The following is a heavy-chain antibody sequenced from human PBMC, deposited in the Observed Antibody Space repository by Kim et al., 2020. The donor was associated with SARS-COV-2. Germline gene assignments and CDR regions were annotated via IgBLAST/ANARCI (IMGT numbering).Heavy chain of an antibody. Sequence: YNPALKSRVTVSVDTSNNQFSLKLLSVTAADTAVYFCARVHSGYPYYSDYWGHGTLVTVSS. CDR3: ARVHSGYPYYSDY. D-gene: IGHD5-12*01. J-gene: IGHJ4*01. V-gene: IGHV4-59*01.